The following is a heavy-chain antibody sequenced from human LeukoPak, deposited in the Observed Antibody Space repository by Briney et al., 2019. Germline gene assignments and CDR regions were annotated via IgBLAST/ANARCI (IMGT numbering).Heavy chain of an antibody. CDR3: ARTARAFDI. CDR2: IIPILDIT. Sequence: GASVKVSCKASGGTFSSYTISWVRQAPGQGLEWMGRIIPILDITNYAQKFQDRVTITADKSTSTAYMELRSLRSDDTAVYYCARTARAFDIWGQGTMVTVSS. J-gene: IGHJ3*02. V-gene: IGHV1-69*02. CDR1: GGTFSSYT.